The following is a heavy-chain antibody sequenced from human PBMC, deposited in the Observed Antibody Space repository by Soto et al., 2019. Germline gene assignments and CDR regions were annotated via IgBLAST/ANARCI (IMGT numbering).Heavy chain of an antibody. Sequence: QVQMVESGGGVVQPGKSLRLSCAAYGCTFRRYGMHWFRLSPGKCLEWVEVISYDGRNKYYAASVTRRFTISRDNSNNTLYLQMSSLRAEDPTVYYCAKDYGVAVSGNQYYCDSGGQGTLVTVSS. CDR3: AKDYGVAVSGNQYYCDS. V-gene: IGHV3-30*18. J-gene: IGHJ4*02. D-gene: IGHD6-19*01. CDR1: GCTFRRYG. CDR2: ISYDGRNK.